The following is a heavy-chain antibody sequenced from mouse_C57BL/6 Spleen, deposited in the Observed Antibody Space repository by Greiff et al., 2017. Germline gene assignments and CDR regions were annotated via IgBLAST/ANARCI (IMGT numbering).Heavy chain of an antibody. D-gene: IGHD2-4*01. V-gene: IGHV2-2*01. Sequence: VQLQQSGPGLVQPSQSLSITCTVSGSSLTSYGVHWVRQSPGKGLAWLGAIWSCGSSDDNAAIISRLSISKNNSKNQVFFKMNRLQADDTAIYYCARNLYDYDGFAYWGQGTLVTVSA. CDR1: GSSLTSYG. CDR2: IWSCGSS. J-gene: IGHJ3*01. CDR3: ARNLYDYDGFAY.